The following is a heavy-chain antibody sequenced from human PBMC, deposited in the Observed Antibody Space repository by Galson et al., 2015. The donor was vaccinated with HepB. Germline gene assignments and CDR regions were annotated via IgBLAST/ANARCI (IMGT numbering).Heavy chain of an antibody. D-gene: IGHD3-22*01. CDR1: GLTFSSYG. CDR3: ERGYDSSGYYYDDY. Sequence: SLRLSCAASGLTFSSYGMHWVRQAPGKGLEWVAVISYDGSNKYYADSVKGRFTISRDNSKNTLYLQMNSLRAEDTAVYYCERGYDSSGYYYDDYWGQGTLVTVSS. CDR2: ISYDGSNK. J-gene: IGHJ4*02. V-gene: IGHV3-30*03.